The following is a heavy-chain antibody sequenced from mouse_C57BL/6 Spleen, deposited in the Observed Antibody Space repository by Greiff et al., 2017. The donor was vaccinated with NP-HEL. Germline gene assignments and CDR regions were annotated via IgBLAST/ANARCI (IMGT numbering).Heavy chain of an antibody. V-gene: IGHV5-4*01. Sequence: DVKLVESGGGLVKPGGSLKLSCAASGFTFSSYAMSWVRQTPEKRLEWVATISDGGSYTYYPDNVKGRFTISRDNAKNNLYLQMSHLKSEDTAMYYCARDSKEAWFAYWGQGTLGTVSA. CDR2: ISDGGSYT. CDR3: ARDSKEAWFAY. CDR1: GFTFSSYA. J-gene: IGHJ3*01.